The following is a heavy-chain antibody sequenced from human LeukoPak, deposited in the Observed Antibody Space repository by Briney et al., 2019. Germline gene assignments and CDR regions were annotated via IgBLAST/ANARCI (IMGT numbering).Heavy chain of an antibody. CDR1: GFTFSSYA. J-gene: IGHJ6*02. D-gene: IGHD3-16*02. V-gene: IGHV3-23*01. CDR2: ISGSGGST. CDR3: AKDGATHYDYVWGSYRYDSSGLYYCYYGMDV. Sequence: GGSLRLSCAASGFTFSSYAMSWVRQAPGKGLEWVSAISGSGGSTYYADSVKGRFTISRDNSKNTLYLQMNSLRAEDTAVYYCAKDGATHYDYVWGSYRYDSSGLYYCYYGMDVWGQGTTVTVSS.